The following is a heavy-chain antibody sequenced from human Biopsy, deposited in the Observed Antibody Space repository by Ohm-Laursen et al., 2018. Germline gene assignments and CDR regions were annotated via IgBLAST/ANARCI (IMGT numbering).Heavy chain of an antibody. D-gene: IGHD3-22*01. J-gene: IGHJ2*01. V-gene: IGHV4-59*11. Sequence: SETLSLTCNVSGGSISNLYWSWIRQPPGKGLEWIGYIYYTGSTNYNPSLKSRVTISVDTSMNHLSLRLTSVTAADTAVYYCARDRGYYSDRTVPGYFDLWGRGTLVTVSS. CDR1: GGSISNLY. CDR2: IYYTGST. CDR3: ARDRGYYSDRTVPGYFDL.